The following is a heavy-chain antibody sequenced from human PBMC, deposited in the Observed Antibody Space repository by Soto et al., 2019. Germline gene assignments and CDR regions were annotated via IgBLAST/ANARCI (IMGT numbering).Heavy chain of an antibody. CDR3: AINASPYGGNARYFDL. Sequence: QVQLVQSGAEVKKPGSSVKVSCKASGGTFSSYAISWVRQAPGQGLEWMGGIIPIFGTANYAQKFQGRVTITADESTSXADMELSSRRSEDTAVYYCAINASPYGGNARYFDLWGRGTLVTVSS. V-gene: IGHV1-69*12. J-gene: IGHJ2*01. CDR1: GGTFSSYA. CDR2: IIPIFGTA. D-gene: IGHD4-17*01.